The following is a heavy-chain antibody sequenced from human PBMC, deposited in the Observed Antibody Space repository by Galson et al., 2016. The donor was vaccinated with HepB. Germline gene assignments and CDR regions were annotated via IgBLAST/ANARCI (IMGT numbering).Heavy chain of an antibody. V-gene: IGHV4-30-4*01. D-gene: IGHD2-8*02. CDR2: IYHSGST. CDR3: ATDPYPHCPGGVCRRSH. Sequence: TLSLTCTVSGGSISSADYHWSWIRQPPGKGLEWIGYIYHSGSTDYNPSLQSRVSMSIDTSKSQFSLKLASMTAADTAVYYCATDPYPHCPGGVCRRSHWGPGILVTVSS. CDR1: GGSISSADYH. J-gene: IGHJ4*02.